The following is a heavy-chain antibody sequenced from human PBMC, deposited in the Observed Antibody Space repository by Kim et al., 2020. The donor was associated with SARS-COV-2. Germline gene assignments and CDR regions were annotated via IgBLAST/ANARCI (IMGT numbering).Heavy chain of an antibody. V-gene: IGHV3-48*02. Sequence: GGSLRLSCAASGFTFSSYSMNWVRQAPGKGLEWVSYISSSSSTIYYADSVKGRFTISRDNAKNSLYLQMNSLRDEDTAVYYCARVEGNRATDYYYYGMDVWGQGTTVTVSS. D-gene: IGHD3-3*01. CDR1: GFTFSSYS. J-gene: IGHJ6*02. CDR3: ARVEGNRATDYYYYGMDV. CDR2: ISSSSSTI.